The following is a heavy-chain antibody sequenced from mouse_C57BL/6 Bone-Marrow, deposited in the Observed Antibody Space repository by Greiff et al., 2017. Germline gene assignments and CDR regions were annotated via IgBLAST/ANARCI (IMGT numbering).Heavy chain of an antibody. D-gene: IGHD2-4*01. CDR3: ATNRGIYYDYDGDWCFDV. CDR1: GYTFTSYW. CDR2: FHPSDSDT. V-gene: IGHV1-74*01. J-gene: IGHJ1*03. Sequence: QVQLQQPGAELVKPGASVKVSCKASGYTFTSYWMHWVKQRPGQGLEWIGRFHPSDSDTNYNQKFKGKATLTVEQSSSTVYMQLSSLTSEDSAVYYWATNRGIYYDYDGDWCFDVWGTGTTVTVSS.